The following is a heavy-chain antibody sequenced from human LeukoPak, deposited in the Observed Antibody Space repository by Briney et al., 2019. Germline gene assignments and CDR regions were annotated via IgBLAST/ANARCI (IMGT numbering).Heavy chain of an antibody. CDR1: GGSISSSSYY. Sequence: SETLSLTCTVSGGSISSSSYYWGWIRQPPGKGLEWIGSIYYSGSTYYNPSLKSRVTISVDTSKNQFSLKLSSVTAADTAVYYCARVSSAPLELENWFDPWGQGTLVTVSS. CDR2: IYYSGST. D-gene: IGHD1-7*01. J-gene: IGHJ5*02. V-gene: IGHV4-39*07. CDR3: ARVSSAPLELENWFDP.